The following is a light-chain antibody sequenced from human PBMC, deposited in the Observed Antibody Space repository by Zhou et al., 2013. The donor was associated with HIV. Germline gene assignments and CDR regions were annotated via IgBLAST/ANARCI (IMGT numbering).Light chain of an antibody. CDR3: QQYGSSPPSCT. J-gene: IGKJ2*02. CDR1: QSVSSY. V-gene: IGKV3-20*01. CDR2: GAS. Sequence: EIVLTQSPATLSLSPGERATLSCRASQSVSSYLAWYQQKPGQAPRLLIYGASSRATGIPDRFSGSGSGTDFTLTISRLEPEDFAVYYCQQYGSSPPSCTFGQGTKLEIK.